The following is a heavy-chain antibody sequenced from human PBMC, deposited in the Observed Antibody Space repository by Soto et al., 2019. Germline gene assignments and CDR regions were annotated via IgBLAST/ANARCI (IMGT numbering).Heavy chain of an antibody. CDR1: GFTLSDYY. CDR2: ISSSGSTI. Sequence: PRGSLRLSCAASGFTLSDYYMSWIRQAPGEGLEWVSYISSSGSTIYYADSVKGRFTISRDNAKNSLYLQMNGLRAEDTAVYYCARVHDYDLWSGYRNYFAYWGQGTLVPVSS. V-gene: IGHV3-11*01. J-gene: IGHJ4*02. CDR3: ARVHDYDLWSGYRNYFAY. D-gene: IGHD3-3*01.